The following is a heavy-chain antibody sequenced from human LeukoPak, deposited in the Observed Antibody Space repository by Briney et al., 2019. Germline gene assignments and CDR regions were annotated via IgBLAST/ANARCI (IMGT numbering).Heavy chain of an antibody. J-gene: IGHJ4*02. Sequence: SQTLSLTCNVSGGSISSGGYYWSWIRQHPGKGLEWIGYIYYSGSTYYNPSPKSRVTISVDTSKNQFSLKLSSVTAADTAVYYCARERFTGTTSYWGQGTLVTVSS. CDR1: GGSISSGGYY. CDR3: ARERFTGTTSY. V-gene: IGHV4-31*03. D-gene: IGHD1-1*01. CDR2: IYYSGST.